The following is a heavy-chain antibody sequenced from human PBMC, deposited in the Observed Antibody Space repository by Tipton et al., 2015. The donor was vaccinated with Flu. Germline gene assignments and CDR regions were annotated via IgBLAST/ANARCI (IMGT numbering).Heavy chain of an antibody. Sequence: TLSLTCDVSGDSIINSAYYWGWIRQPPGKGLEWIGNIFHSGSTYYSPSLRSRLSISVDRSKNLFSLNLRSVTAADTAVYYCARRDFSNYVSDPKNWFDPWGQGTLVTVSS. D-gene: IGHD4-11*01. CDR3: ARRDFSNYVSDPKNWFDP. V-gene: IGHV4-38-2*01. CDR2: IFHSGST. J-gene: IGHJ5*02. CDR1: GDSIINSAYY.